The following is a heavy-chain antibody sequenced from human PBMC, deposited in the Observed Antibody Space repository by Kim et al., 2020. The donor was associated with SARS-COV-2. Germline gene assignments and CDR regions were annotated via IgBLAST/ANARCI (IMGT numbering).Heavy chain of an antibody. Sequence: ASVKVSCKASGYTFTGYYMHWVRQAPGQGLEWMGWINPNSGGTNYAQKFQGRVTMTRDTSISTAYMELSRLRSDDTAVYYCARDGVLLFQQPDYWGQGTLVTVSS. CDR3: ARDGVLLFQQPDY. V-gene: IGHV1-2*02. CDR2: INPNSGGT. D-gene: IGHD3-10*01. J-gene: IGHJ4*02. CDR1: GYTFTGYY.